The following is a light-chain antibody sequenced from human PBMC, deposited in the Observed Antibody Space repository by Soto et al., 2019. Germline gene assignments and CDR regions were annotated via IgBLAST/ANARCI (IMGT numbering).Light chain of an antibody. V-gene: IGLV1-51*01. CDR1: SSNIGNNY. Sequence: VLTQPPSVSAAPGRKVTISCSGSSSNIGNNYVSWYQQLPGTAPKLLIYDNNKRPSGIPDRFSDSKSGTSATLAITGLQTGDEADYYCGTWDSSLSAYVFGTGTKVTVL. CDR3: GTWDSSLSAYV. J-gene: IGLJ1*01. CDR2: DNN.